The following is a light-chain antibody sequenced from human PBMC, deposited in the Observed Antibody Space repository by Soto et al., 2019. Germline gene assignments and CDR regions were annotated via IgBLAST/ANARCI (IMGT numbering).Light chain of an antibody. V-gene: IGKV3-20*01. J-gene: IGKJ1*01. CDR3: QHYSYSRT. Sequence: EIVLTQSPGTLSLSPGERATLSCRASQSVSRSYLAWYQQKPGQAPRLLIYGASIRATGIPNRFSGSGSGTDFTLTISILQADDVAVYYCQHYSYSRTFGQGTTVEI. CDR2: GAS. CDR1: QSVSRSY.